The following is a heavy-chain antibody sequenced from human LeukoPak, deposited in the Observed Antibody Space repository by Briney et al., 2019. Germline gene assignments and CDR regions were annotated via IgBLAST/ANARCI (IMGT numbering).Heavy chain of an antibody. CDR1: GFAFSTFA. V-gene: IGHV3-23*01. CDR2: ISGSGGST. J-gene: IGHJ4*02. D-gene: IGHD1-26*01. CDR3: AKGVGTNKGGYYFDY. Sequence: GSLRLSCAASGFAFSTFAMSWVRQAPGKGLDWVSSISGSGGSTYYADSVKGRFTISRDSSKNTLYLQMNSLRAEDTAVYYCAKGVGTNKGGYYFDYWGQGTPVTVSS.